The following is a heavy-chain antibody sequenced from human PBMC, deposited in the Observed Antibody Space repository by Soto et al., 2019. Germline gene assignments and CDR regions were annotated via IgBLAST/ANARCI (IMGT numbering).Heavy chain of an antibody. J-gene: IGHJ4*02. D-gene: IGHD3-3*01. Sequence: ETLSLTCAVYGGSFSGYYWSWIRQPPGKGLEWIGEINHSGSTNYNPSLKSRVTISVDTSKNQFSLKLSSVTAADTAVYYCARTGLHYDFWSGYSDAYFDYWGPGTLVTVSS. CDR1: GGSFSGYY. V-gene: IGHV4-34*01. CDR2: INHSGST. CDR3: ARTGLHYDFWSGYSDAYFDY.